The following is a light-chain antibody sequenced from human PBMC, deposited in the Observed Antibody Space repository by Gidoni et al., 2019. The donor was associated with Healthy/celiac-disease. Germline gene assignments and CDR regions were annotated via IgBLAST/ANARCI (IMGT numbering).Light chain of an antibody. Sequence: EIVLTQSPATLSLSPGERATLSCRASPSVSSYLAWYQQKPGQAPRLLIYDASNRATGIPARFSGSVSGTDFTLTISSLEPEVFAVYYCQQRSNWPPGYTFGQGTKLEIK. CDR1: PSVSSY. J-gene: IGKJ2*01. CDR3: QQRSNWPPGYT. CDR2: DAS. V-gene: IGKV3-11*01.